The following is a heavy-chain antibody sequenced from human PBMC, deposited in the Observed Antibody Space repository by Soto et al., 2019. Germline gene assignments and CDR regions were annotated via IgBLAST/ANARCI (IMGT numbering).Heavy chain of an antibody. D-gene: IGHD3-9*01. J-gene: IGHJ4*02. CDR1: GFTFRSYW. CDR3: ASLTY. Sequence: GGSLRLSCAASGFTFRSYWMHWVRQAPGKGLVWVSRINSDGSSTSYADSVKGRFTISRDNAKNTVSLQMNSLRPEDTAVYYCASLTYWGQGTLVTVSS. V-gene: IGHV3-74*01. CDR2: INSDGSST.